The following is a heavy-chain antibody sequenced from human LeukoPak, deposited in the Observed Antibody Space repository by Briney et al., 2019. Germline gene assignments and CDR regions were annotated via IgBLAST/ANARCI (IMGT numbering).Heavy chain of an antibody. J-gene: IGHJ3*02. CDR1: GGSITSSSYY. CDR2: VYYSGNT. Sequence: SETLSLTCTVSGGSITSSSYYWGWIRQPPEKGLEWIGSVYYSGNTYYNSSLKSRVTISVDTSKNQFSLKLSSVTAADTAIYYCTREYGFMTTVFHAFDIWGQGTMVTVSS. CDR3: TREYGFMTTVFHAFDI. V-gene: IGHV4-39*07. D-gene: IGHD4-17*01.